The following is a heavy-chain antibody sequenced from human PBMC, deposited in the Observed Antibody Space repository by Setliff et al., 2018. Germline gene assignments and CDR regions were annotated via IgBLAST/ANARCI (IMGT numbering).Heavy chain of an antibody. J-gene: IGHJ6*03. CDR2: IYASWST. CDR3: ARGFPVTSYRSHYYMDV. D-gene: IGHD4-4*01. Sequence: SETLSLTCTVSGGSISSYYWSWIRQPAGKGPEWIGHIYASWSTNYNPSLKSRVTISVDTSKDQFSLTMTSVTAADTALYFCARGFPVTSYRSHYYMDVWGEGTTVTVSS. CDR1: GGSISSYY. V-gene: IGHV4-4*07.